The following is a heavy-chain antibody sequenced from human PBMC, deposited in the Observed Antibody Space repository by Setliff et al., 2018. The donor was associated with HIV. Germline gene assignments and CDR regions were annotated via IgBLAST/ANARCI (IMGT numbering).Heavy chain of an antibody. Sequence: SETLSLTCTVSDSGTYYWSWIRQPAGKGLEWIGRVSSRGDTNYNPSLKSRVTMSVDTSKNQFSLNLSSVTAADTAVYYCARESPSSSWFYFDFWGQGTLVTVSS. D-gene: IGHD6-13*01. J-gene: IGHJ4*02. CDR3: ARESPSSSWFYFDF. V-gene: IGHV4-4*07. CDR2: VSSRGDT. CDR1: DSGTYY.